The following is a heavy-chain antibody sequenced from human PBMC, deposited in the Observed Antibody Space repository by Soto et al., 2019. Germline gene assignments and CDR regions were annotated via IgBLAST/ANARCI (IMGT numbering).Heavy chain of an antibody. CDR3: AKEMTSGYYLFDY. J-gene: IGHJ4*02. CDR1: GFTFSSYA. Sequence: PGXSLILSCAASGFTFSSYAMSCVRQAPFKGLEWVSTISGTGGSTYYPDSVKGRFTISRDNSKNTVYLQMNSLRAEDAAVYYCAKEMTSGYYLFDYWGQGTLVTVSS. V-gene: IGHV3-23*01. D-gene: IGHD3-22*01. CDR2: ISGTGGST.